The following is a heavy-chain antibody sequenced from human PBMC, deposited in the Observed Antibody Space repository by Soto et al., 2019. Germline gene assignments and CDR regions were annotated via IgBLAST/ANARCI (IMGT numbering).Heavy chain of an antibody. CDR1: GFTFSSYA. D-gene: IGHD4-17*01. J-gene: IGHJ2*01. V-gene: IGHV3-23*01. CDR3: TKNHLRDYGDYDWYFDL. CDR2: ISNRGGST. Sequence: GGSLRLSCAASGFTFSSYAMSWVRQAPGKGLEWVSTISNRGGSTYYADSVKGRFTISRDNSKNTLYLQMNSLRAEDTAIYYCTKNHLRDYGDYDWYFDLWGRGTLVTVSS.